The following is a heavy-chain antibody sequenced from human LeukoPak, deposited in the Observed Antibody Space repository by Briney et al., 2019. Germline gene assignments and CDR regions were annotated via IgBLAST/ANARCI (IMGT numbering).Heavy chain of an antibody. V-gene: IGHV1-69*13. Sequence: SVNVPCKASGGTFSSYAISWVRQAPGQGLEWMGGIIPIFGTANYAQKFQGRVTITADESTSTAYMELSSLRSEDTAVYYCARHPGYCSGGSCYYYYYYGMDVWGKGTTVTVSS. CDR3: ARHPGYCSGGSCYYYYYYGMDV. CDR2: IIPIFGTA. D-gene: IGHD2-15*01. J-gene: IGHJ6*04. CDR1: GGTFSSYA.